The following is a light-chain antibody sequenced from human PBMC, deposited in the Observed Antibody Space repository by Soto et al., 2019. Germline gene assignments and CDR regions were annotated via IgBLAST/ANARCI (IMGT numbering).Light chain of an antibody. V-gene: IGKV1-39*01. CDR1: QSISSY. J-gene: IGKJ3*01. CDR3: QQSYSTPFS. Sequence: DIQMTQSPSSLSASVGDRVTITCRASQSISSYLNWYQQKPGKAPKLLIYAASSLQSGVPSRFSGSGSRTDFTLTISMLQPEDFATYYCQQSYSTPFSFGPGTKVDIK. CDR2: AAS.